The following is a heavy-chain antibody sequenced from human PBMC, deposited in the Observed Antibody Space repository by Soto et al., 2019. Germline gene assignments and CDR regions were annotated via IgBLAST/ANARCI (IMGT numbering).Heavy chain of an antibody. Sequence: EVQLEESGGGLVQPGGSLRLSCAVSGLTVSSNYMSWVRQAPGKGLEWVSVLYSGGDTYYADSVRGRFTISRHNSKNPLFLQMNSLRADDTAVYYCARGPYGTGGDYYYGMDVWGQGTTVTVSS. CDR1: GLTVSSNY. CDR3: ARGPYGTGGDYYYGMDV. D-gene: IGHD3-10*01. J-gene: IGHJ6*02. CDR2: LYSGGDT. V-gene: IGHV3-53*04.